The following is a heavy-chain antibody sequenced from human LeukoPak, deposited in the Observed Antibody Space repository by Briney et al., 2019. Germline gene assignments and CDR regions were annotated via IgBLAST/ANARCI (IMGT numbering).Heavy chain of an antibody. V-gene: IGHV1-2*04. J-gene: IGHJ6*02. D-gene: IGHD2-8*01. CDR1: GYTFTGYY. CDR3: ARGVRLPNEGHYYYYYGMDV. Sequence: ASVKVSCKASGYTFTGYYMHWVRQAPGQGLEWMGWINPNSGGTNYAQKFQGWVTMTRGTSISTAYMELSRLRSDDTAVYYCARGVRLPNEGHYYYYYGMDVWGQGTTVTVSS. CDR2: INPNSGGT.